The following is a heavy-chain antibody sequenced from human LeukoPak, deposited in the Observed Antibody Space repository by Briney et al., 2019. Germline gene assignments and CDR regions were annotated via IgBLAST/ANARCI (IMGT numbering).Heavy chain of an antibody. J-gene: IGHJ4*01. CDR2: ISGSGGST. D-gene: IGHD2-8*01. CDR3: AKGRSCTTDIYHGHFAY. CDR1: GCIFSSYA. Sequence: GGAVTLSRAGSGCIFSSYAVSGFRQAPWKGLAGVSSISGSGGSTYNADFVKGRFSTSRDNSKTTLYLHNNSLIGEDTTLYYCAKGRSCTTDIYHGHFAYWGHRTLVTVSS. V-gene: IGHV3-23*01.